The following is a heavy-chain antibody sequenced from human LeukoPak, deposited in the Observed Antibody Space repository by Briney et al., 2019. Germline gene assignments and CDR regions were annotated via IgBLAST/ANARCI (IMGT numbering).Heavy chain of an antibody. Sequence: SETLSLTCTVSGGSIISYYWSWIRQPPGKGLEWIGYIYYSGSTNYNPSLKSRVTISVDTYKNQFSLKLSSVTAADTAVYYCARLGDCSSTSCPNYNWFDPWGQGTLVTVSS. V-gene: IGHV4-59*01. D-gene: IGHD2-2*01. CDR1: GGSIISYY. J-gene: IGHJ5*02. CDR3: ARLGDCSSTSCPNYNWFDP. CDR2: IYYSGST.